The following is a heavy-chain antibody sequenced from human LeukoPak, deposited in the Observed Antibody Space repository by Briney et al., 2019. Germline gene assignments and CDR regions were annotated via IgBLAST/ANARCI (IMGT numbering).Heavy chain of an antibody. CDR2: IYSGGST. D-gene: IGHD1/OR15-1a*01. Sequence: GGSLRLSCAASGFTVSSNYMSWVRQAPRKGLEWVSVIYSGGSTYYADSVKGRFTISRDNSKNTLYLQMNSLRAEDTAVYYCARETGGNWNRIDYWGRGTLVTVSS. CDR3: ARETGGNWNRIDY. J-gene: IGHJ4*02. CDR1: GFTVSSNY. V-gene: IGHV3-53*01.